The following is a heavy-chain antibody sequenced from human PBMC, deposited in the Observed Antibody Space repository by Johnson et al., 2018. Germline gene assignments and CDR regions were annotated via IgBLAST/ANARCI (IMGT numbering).Heavy chain of an antibody. D-gene: IGHD3-22*01. Sequence: VQLVESGGGLVQPGGSLRLSCAASGFTFKSYGMNWVRQAPGKGLEWVSSISATGGSTYYSDSVEGRFTISRDNSRTTLFRQINSLRVEDTAIYYWAKDTSLYYHRNAFDVWGQGTMVTVS. J-gene: IGHJ3*01. V-gene: IGHV3-23*04. CDR2: ISATGGST. CDR3: AKDTSLYYHRNAFDV. CDR1: GFTFKSYG.